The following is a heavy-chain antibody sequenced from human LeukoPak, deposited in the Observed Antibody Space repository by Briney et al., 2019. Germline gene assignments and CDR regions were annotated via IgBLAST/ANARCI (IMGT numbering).Heavy chain of an antibody. CDR1: GCSISSYF. V-gene: IGHV4-59*01. CDR2: IYYSGST. J-gene: IGHJ5*02. D-gene: IGHD2-15*01. Sequence: SETLSLTCTVSGCSISSYFWSWIRQPPGKGLDGIGYIYYSGSTNYTPSLKSRVTISVDTSKNQFSLKLNSVTAADTAVYYCARSATHSWFDPWGQGTLVTVSS. CDR3: ARSATHSWFDP.